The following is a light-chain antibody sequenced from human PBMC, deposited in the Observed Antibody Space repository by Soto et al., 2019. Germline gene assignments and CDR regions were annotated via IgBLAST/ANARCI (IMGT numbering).Light chain of an antibody. J-gene: IGKJ4*01. CDR2: DAS. V-gene: IGKV3-15*01. CDR1: QSAGTN. CDR3: QQYNNWPPLT. Sequence: EIVMTQSPATLSVSPGERATLSCSASQSAGTNLAWYQQTPGQAPRLLIYDASSRATGIPARFSGSGSGTEFTLTISNLQSEDFAVYYCQQYNNWPPLTFGGGTKVEIK.